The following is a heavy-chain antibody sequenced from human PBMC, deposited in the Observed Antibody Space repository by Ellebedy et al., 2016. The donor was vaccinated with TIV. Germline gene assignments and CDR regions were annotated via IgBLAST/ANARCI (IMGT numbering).Heavy chain of an antibody. V-gene: IGHV4-39*07. CDR1: GGAVSSRDHY. J-gene: IGHJ4*02. D-gene: IGHD3-22*01. CDR3: ASSETRNNPIVDF. CDR2: IYYSGST. Sequence: GSLRLSCSVSGGAVSSRDHYWGWIRQSPGKGPEWIGSIYYSGSTYYNPSLKSRVTISIDTSRNEFFLKLTSVTAADTAVYHCASSETRNNPIVDFWGQGNRVTVSS.